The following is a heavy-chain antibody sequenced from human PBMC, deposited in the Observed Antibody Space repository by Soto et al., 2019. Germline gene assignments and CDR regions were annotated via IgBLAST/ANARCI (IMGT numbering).Heavy chain of an antibody. D-gene: IGHD2-15*01. Sequence: QVQLVQSGAEVKKPGSSVRISCAASGATFNDYTFTWVRRAPGQGLEWMGRVIPLLDASNYAEKFQDRVTITADRSTSTVYMELSGLKSEGSAIYYCVSGKSQMTQDRMGFYYYMDVWGKGTTVTVSS. CDR3: VSGKSQMTQDRMGFYYYMDV. J-gene: IGHJ6*03. CDR2: VIPLLDAS. CDR1: GATFNDYT. V-gene: IGHV1-69*08.